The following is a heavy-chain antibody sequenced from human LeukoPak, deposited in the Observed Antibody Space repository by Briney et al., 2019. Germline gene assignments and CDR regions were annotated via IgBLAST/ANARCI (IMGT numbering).Heavy chain of an antibody. CDR1: GGSFSGYY. D-gene: IGHD6-19*01. Sequence: SETLSLTCAVYGGSFSGYYWSWIRQPPGKGLEWIGYIYYSGSTNYNPSLKSRVTISVDTSKNQFSLRLSSVTAADTAVYYCARHKYSSGWPPEGAFDIWGQGTMVTVSS. V-gene: IGHV4-59*08. CDR3: ARHKYSSGWPPEGAFDI. CDR2: IYYSGST. J-gene: IGHJ3*02.